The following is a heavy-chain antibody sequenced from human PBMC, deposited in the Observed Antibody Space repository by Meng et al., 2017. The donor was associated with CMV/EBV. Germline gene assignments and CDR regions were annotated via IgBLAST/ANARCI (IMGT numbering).Heavy chain of an antibody. D-gene: IGHD6-19*01. CDR3: AKDTTGSGRSPFDY. Sequence: GESLKISCAASGFTFSSYAMSWVRQAPGKGLEWVSAISGSGGSTYYADSVKGRFTISRDNSKNTLYLQMNSLRAEDTAVYYCAKDTTGSGRSPFDYWGQGTLVTSPQ. CDR1: GFTFSSYA. J-gene: IGHJ4*02. V-gene: IGHV3-23*01. CDR2: ISGSGGST.